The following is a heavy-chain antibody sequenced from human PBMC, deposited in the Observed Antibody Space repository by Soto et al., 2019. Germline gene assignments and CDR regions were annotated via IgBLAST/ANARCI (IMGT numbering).Heavy chain of an antibody. V-gene: IGHV1-18*01. Sequence: QVQLVQSGDEVKKPGASVKVSCKASGYIFVNYGIAWVRQAPGQGLEWMGWISPYTGNTHSASKVQGRLTMTTDTSTSTAYMDLGSLTSDDTAVYYCVMVNNYVTPAPQDVWGQGTTVTVSS. CDR3: VMVNNYVTPAPQDV. J-gene: IGHJ6*02. CDR1: GYIFVNYG. D-gene: IGHD3-16*01. CDR2: ISPYTGNT.